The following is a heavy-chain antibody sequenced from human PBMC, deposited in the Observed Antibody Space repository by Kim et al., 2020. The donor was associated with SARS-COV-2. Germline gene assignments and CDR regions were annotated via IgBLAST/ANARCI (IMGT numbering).Heavy chain of an antibody. CDR1: GGSISSYY. J-gene: IGHJ4*02. CDR3: ARGSSGYRATLDY. D-gene: IGHD2-2*02. CDR2: IFYTGST. Sequence: SESLSLTCTVSGGSISSYYWSWIRQPPGKGPEWIGYIFYTGSTTYNPSLKSRVTISVDASKNQFSLKLSSLTAADTAVYYCARGSSGYRATLDYWGQGT. V-gene: IGHV4-59*01.